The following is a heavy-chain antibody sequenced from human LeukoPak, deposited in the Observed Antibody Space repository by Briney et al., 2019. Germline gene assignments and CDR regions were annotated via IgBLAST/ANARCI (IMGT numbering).Heavy chain of an antibody. D-gene: IGHD6-13*01. V-gene: IGHV1-18*04. Sequence: ASVKVSCKASGYTFTRNYLLWVRQAPGQGLEWMGWISAYNGNTNYAQKLQGRVTMTTDTSTSTAYMELRSLRSDDTAVYYCARDLVSAQLVRDYWGQGTLVTVSS. CDR3: ARDLVSAQLVRDY. CDR2: ISAYNGNT. J-gene: IGHJ4*02. CDR1: GYTFTRNY.